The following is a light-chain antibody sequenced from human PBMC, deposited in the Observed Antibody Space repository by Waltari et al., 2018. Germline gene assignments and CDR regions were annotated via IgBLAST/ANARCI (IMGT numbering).Light chain of an antibody. CDR1: PSVLYSSNNKNY. CDR2: WAS. J-gene: IGKJ3*01. CDR3: QQYYSTPFT. V-gene: IGKV4-1*01. Sequence: DIVMTQSPDSLAVSLGDRATINCQSSPSVLYSSNNKNYLAWYQQKPGQPPKLLIYWASTRESGVPDRFSGSGSGTDFTLTISSLQAEDVAVYYCQQYYSTPFTFGPGTKVDIK.